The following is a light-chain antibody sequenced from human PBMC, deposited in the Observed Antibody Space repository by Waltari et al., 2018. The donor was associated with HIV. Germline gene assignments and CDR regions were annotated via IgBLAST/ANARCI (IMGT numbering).Light chain of an antibody. V-gene: IGLV3-25*03. CDR2: KDS. Sequence: SYEVTQPPSVSVSPGQTARITCSGDALPKQHAYWYQQKPGQAPVMVICKDSERPSGIPERFSGSSSGTTVTLTISGVQAEDEADYYCQSADSRGVYGVFGGGTKLTVL. CDR1: ALPKQH. CDR3: QSADSRGVYGV. J-gene: IGLJ2*01.